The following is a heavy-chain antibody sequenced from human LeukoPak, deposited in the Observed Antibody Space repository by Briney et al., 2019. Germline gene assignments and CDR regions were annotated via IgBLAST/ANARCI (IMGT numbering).Heavy chain of an antibody. J-gene: IGHJ3*02. Sequence: SETLSLTCTVSGGSIRSYYWGWIRQPPGKGLEWIGNIFYSGSTYYSPSLRSRVTISLDTSRNQFSLKLNSVTAADTAVYYCAKSNGYGLVDIWGQGTMVTVSS. CDR1: GGSIRSYY. V-gene: IGHV4-39*07. CDR2: IFYSGST. D-gene: IGHD3-10*01. CDR3: AKSNGYGLVDI.